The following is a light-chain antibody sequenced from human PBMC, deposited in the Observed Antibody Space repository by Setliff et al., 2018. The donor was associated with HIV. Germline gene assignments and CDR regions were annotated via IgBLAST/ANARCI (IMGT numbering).Light chain of an antibody. CDR3: AAWDDSLNGYYV. J-gene: IGLJ1*01. V-gene: IGLV1-44*01. Sequence: QSALTQPPSASGTPGQRVTIACSGSSSNIGSNNVNWYQQLPGTAPKLLIYRNNRRPSGVPDRFSGSKSGTSASLAISGLQSEDEADYYCAAWDDSLNGYYVFGTGTKVTVL. CDR1: SSNIGSNN. CDR2: RNN.